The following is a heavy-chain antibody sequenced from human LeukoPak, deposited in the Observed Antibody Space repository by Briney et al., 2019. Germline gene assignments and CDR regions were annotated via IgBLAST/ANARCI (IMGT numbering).Heavy chain of an antibody. D-gene: IGHD1-26*01. Sequence: GESLKISCKGSGYSFTSYWIGWVRQMPGKGLEWMGIIYPGDSDTRYSPSFQGQVTISADKSISTAYLQWSSPKASDTAMYYCARRGSRELLRGAFDIWGQGTMVTVSS. CDR3: ARRGSRELLRGAFDI. CDR1: GYSFTSYW. J-gene: IGHJ3*02. CDR2: IYPGDSDT. V-gene: IGHV5-51*01.